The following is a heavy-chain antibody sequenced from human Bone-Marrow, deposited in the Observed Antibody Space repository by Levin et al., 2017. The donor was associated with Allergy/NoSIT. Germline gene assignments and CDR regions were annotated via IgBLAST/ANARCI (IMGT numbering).Heavy chain of an antibody. D-gene: IGHD3-3*02. V-gene: IGHV5-51*01. CDR2: IYPVDSET. Sequence: TTGGSLRLSCQGSGYSFSKYWIAWVRQMPGKGLEWMGVIYPVDSETRYSPSFQGQVTLSVDKSISTAYLQWSSLKASDTAMYYCARGLASPGPEYFQHWGQGTLVTVSS. CDR1: GYSFSKYW. CDR3: ARGLASPGPEYFQH. J-gene: IGHJ1*01.